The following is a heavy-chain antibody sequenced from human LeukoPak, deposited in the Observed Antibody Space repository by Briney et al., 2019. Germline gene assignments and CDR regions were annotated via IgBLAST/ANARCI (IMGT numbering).Heavy chain of an antibody. CDR3: ARRKKSGNEDY. Sequence: SETLSLTCAVYGGSFSGYYWSWIRQPPGKGLEWIGEINHSGNTNYNPSLKSRVTISVDTSKNQFSLKLSSVTAADTAVYYCARRKKSGNEDYRGQGTLVTVSS. D-gene: IGHD3-10*01. J-gene: IGHJ4*02. CDR1: GGSFSGYY. CDR2: INHSGNT. V-gene: IGHV4-34*01.